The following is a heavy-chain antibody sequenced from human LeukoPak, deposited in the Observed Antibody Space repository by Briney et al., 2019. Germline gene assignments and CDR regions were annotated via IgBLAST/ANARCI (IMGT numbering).Heavy chain of an antibody. J-gene: IGHJ3*02. CDR3: ARPYSSSWYGAFDI. V-gene: IGHV4-39*07. D-gene: IGHD6-13*01. CDR1: GGSIGSSSYY. CDR2: IYYSGST. Sequence: SETLSLTCTVSGGSIGSSSYYWGWIRQPPGKGLEWIGSIYYSGSTYYNPSLKSRVTISVDTSKNQFSLKLSSVTAADTAVYYCARPYSSSWYGAFDIWGQGTMVTVSS.